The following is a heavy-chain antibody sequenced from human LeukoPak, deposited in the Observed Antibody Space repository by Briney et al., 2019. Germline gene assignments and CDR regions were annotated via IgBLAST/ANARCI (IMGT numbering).Heavy chain of an antibody. D-gene: IGHD1-1*01. Sequence: GGSLRLSCAASGFTFSSYAMHWVRQAPGKGLEWVAVISYDGSNKYYADSVKGRFTISRDNSKNTPYLQMNSLRAEDTAVYYCARGRTHDYWGQGTLVTVSS. CDR1: GFTFSSYA. CDR2: ISYDGSNK. V-gene: IGHV3-30-3*01. CDR3: ARGRTHDY. J-gene: IGHJ4*02.